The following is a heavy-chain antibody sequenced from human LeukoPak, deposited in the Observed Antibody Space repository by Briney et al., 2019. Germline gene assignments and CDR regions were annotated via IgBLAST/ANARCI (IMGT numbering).Heavy chain of an antibody. V-gene: IGHV1-18*01. J-gene: IGHJ4*02. D-gene: IGHD3-22*01. Sequence: ASVKVSCKASGYTFTSYGIIWVRQAPGQGLEWVGWISAYNGNTNYAQKLQGRVTMTTDTSTNTAYMELRSLRSDDTAVYYCARVGESSGYYERRGTTAGDYWGQGTLVTVSS. CDR3: ARVGESSGYYERRGTTAGDY. CDR2: ISAYNGNT. CDR1: GYTFTSYG.